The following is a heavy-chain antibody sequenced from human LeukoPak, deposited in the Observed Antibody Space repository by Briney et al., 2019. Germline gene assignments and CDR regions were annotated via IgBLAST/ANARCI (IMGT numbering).Heavy chain of an antibody. D-gene: IGHD1-26*01. J-gene: IGHJ4*02. CDR2: INHNGNVN. CDR3: ARDPNLYSGTYDTY. V-gene: IGHV3-7*03. Sequence: PGGSLRLSCAASGFTFSSYWMNWARQAPGKGLEWVASINHNGNVNYYVDSVKGRFTISRDNAKNSLYLQMSNLRAEDTAVYYCARDPNLYSGTYDTYWGQGTLVTVSS. CDR1: GFTFSSYW.